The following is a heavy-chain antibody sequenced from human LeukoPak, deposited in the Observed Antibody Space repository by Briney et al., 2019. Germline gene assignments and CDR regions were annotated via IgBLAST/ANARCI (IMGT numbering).Heavy chain of an antibody. V-gene: IGHV3-30*03. J-gene: IGHJ4*02. Sequence: GGSLRLSCAASGFTFSSYGMHWVRQAPGKGLEWVAVISYDGSNKYYADSVKGRFTISRDNSKNTLYLQMNSLRAEDTAVYYCAREDRFGELFLDYWGQGTLVTVSS. CDR3: AREDRFGELFLDY. CDR2: ISYDGSNK. CDR1: GFTFSSYG. D-gene: IGHD3-10*01.